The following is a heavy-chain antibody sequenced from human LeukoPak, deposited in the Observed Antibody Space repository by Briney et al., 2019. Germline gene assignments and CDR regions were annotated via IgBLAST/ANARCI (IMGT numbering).Heavy chain of an antibody. CDR1: AFTFSSYG. Sequence: PGGSLRLSCAASAFTFSSYGMHWVRQAPGKGLEWVAFIRYDGSNKYYADSVKGRFTISRDNSKNTLYLQMNSLRAEDTAVYYCANDLVRYSYTSAFDIWGQGTMVTVSS. J-gene: IGHJ3*02. D-gene: IGHD5-18*01. CDR3: ANDLVRYSYTSAFDI. V-gene: IGHV3-30*02. CDR2: IRYDGSNK.